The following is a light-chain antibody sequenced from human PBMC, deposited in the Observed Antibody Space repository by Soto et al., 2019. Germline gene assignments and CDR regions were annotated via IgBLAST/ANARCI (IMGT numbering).Light chain of an antibody. CDR1: QSVNIN. CDR3: QQHDDRRRLT. Sequence: IVMTQPPSTLSVSRGERATLSCRASQSVNINFAWYQHKPGQAPRLLIFGASTRATGITARFSGSGSGTEFNLNISSLQSADFAVYFCQQHDDRRRLTFGGGTQVDNK. J-gene: IGKJ4*01. V-gene: IGKV3D-15*01. CDR2: GAS.